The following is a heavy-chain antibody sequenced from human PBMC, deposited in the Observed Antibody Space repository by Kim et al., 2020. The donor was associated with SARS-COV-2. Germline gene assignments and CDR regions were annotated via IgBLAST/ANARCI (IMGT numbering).Heavy chain of an antibody. CDR3: ASRRYTGSYYYFEY. CDR2: INSDGGTT. V-gene: IGHV3-74*01. D-gene: IGHD1-20*01. Sequence: GGSLRLSCAASGFTFSSYWMHWVRQAPGKGLVWVSRINSDGGTTSSASSVKCRFTFSRDNAKTMLYQQMNSLSAEATAVYYSASRRYTGSYYYFEYWGQG. CDR1: GFTFSSYW. J-gene: IGHJ4*02.